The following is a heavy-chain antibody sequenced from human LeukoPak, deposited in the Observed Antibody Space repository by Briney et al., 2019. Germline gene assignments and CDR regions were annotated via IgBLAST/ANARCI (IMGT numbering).Heavy chain of an antibody. V-gene: IGHV3-15*01. CDR1: GFTFSNAW. J-gene: IGHJ6*03. D-gene: IGHD3-10*01. CDR3: TTDPAITMVRGVINYYYYMDV. Sequence: GGSLRLSCAASGFTFSNAWMSWVRQAPGKGLEWVGRIKSKTDGGTTDYAAPVKGRFTISRDDSKNTLYLQMNSLKTEDTAVYYCTTDPAITMVRGVINYYYYMDVWGKGTTVTISS. CDR2: IKSKTDGGTT.